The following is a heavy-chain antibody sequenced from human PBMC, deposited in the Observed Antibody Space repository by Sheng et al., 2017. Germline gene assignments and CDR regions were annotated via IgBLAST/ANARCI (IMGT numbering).Heavy chain of an antibody. V-gene: IGHV3-74*03. CDR3: ASDWSYAMDV. CDR1: GFTFSSFW. J-gene: IGHJ6*02. Sequence: EVQLVESGGGIVQPGGSLRLSCAASGFTFSSFWMHWVRQSPGKGLEWVSHINADGTTTKYADSVKGRFTISRDNAKNTVYLQMNSLSAEDTAVYYCASDWSYAMDVWGQGTTVTVSS. CDR2: INADGTTT.